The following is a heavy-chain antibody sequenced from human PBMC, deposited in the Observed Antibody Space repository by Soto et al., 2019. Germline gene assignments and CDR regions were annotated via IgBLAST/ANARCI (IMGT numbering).Heavy chain of an antibody. CDR1: GYTFTSYY. CDR3: ARDSAKLGMDRLFFGY. J-gene: IGHJ4*02. CDR2: INPSGGST. D-gene: IGHD7-27*01. V-gene: IGHV1-46*03. Sequence: GASVKVSCKASGYTFTSYYMHWVRQAPGQGLEWMGIINPSGGSTSYAQKFQGRVTMTRDTSTSTVYMELSSLRSEDTAVYYCARDSAKLGMDRLFFGYWGQGTLVTVSS.